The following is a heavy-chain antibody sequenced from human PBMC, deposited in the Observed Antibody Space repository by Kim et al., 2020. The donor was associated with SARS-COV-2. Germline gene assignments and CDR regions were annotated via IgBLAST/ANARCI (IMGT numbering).Heavy chain of an antibody. V-gene: IGHV3-13*05. J-gene: IGHJ6*02. CDR2: IGTAGDP. D-gene: IGHD6-13*01. Sequence: GGSLRLSCAASGFTFSSYDMHWVRQATGKGLEWVSAIGTAGDPYYPGSVKGRFTISRENAKNSLYLQMNSLRAGDTAVYYCARGALSSSWGPGYYYYGMDVWGQGTTVTVSS. CDR1: GFTFSSYD. CDR3: ARGALSSSWGPGYYYYGMDV.